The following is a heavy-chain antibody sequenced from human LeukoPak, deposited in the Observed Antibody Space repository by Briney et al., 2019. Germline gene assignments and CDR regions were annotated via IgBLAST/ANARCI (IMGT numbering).Heavy chain of an antibody. CDR3: AGTYYDFWSGYYRNFDY. V-gene: IGHV4-34*01. Sequence: SETLSLTCAVYGGSFSGYYWSWIRQPPGKGLEWLGEINHSGSTNYSPSLKSRVTISVDTSKNQFSLQLSSVPAADTAVYYCAGTYYDFWSGYYRNFDYWGQGTLVTVSS. J-gene: IGHJ4*02. D-gene: IGHD3-3*01. CDR2: INHSGST. CDR1: GGSFSGYY.